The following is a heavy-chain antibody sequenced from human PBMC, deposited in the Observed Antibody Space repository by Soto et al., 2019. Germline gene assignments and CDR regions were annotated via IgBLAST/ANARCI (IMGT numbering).Heavy chain of an antibody. CDR1: GFTFSSYW. D-gene: IGHD2-15*01. V-gene: IGHV3-7*01. Sequence: GGSLRLSCAASGFTFSSYWMSWVRQAPGKGLEWVANIKQDGSEKYYVDSVKGRFTISRDNAKNSLYLQMNSLRAEDTAVYYCARGRGYNIVVVVAALDVWGKGTTVTVSS. J-gene: IGHJ6*04. CDR3: ARGRGYNIVVVVAALDV. CDR2: IKQDGSEK.